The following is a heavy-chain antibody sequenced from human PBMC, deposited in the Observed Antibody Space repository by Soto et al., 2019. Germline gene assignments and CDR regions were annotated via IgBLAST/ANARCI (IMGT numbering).Heavy chain of an antibody. Sequence: SVKVSCKASGCTFSSYAISWVRQAPGQGLEWMGGIIPIFGTANYAQKFQGRVTITADESTSTAYMELSSLRSEDTAVYYCARDYPADDIVVVPAAKPYYYYGMDVWGQGTTVTVSS. CDR3: ARDYPADDIVVVPAAKPYYYYGMDV. CDR2: IIPIFGTA. D-gene: IGHD2-2*01. CDR1: GCTFSSYA. J-gene: IGHJ6*02. V-gene: IGHV1-69*13.